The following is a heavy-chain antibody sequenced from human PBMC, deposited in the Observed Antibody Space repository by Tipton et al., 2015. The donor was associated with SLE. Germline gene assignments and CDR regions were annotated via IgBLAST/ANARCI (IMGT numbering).Heavy chain of an antibody. CDR2: INHSGST. J-gene: IGHJ6*02. CDR1: GGSFSGYY. Sequence: TLSLTCAVYGGSFSGYYWSWIRQPPGKGLEWIGEINHSGSTNYNPSLKSRVTISVDTSKNQFSLKLSSVTAADTAVYYCARATIVAATPLYYYYGMDVWGQGTTVTVSS. D-gene: IGHD1-26*01. CDR3: ARATIVAATPLYYYYGMDV. V-gene: IGHV4-34*01.